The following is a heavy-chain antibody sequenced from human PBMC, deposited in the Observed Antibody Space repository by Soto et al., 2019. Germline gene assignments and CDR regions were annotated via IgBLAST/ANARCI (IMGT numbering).Heavy chain of an antibody. CDR2: IYYSGST. CDR1: GGSISSSSYY. V-gene: IGHV4-39*01. Sequence: PSETLSLTCTVSGGSISSSSYYWGWIRQPPGKGLEWIGSIYYSGSTYYNPSLKSRVTISVDTSKNQFSLKLSSVTAADTAVYYCARIEQLVWGGPLSWFDPWGQGTLVTVSS. CDR3: ARIEQLVWGGPLSWFDP. D-gene: IGHD6-13*01. J-gene: IGHJ5*02.